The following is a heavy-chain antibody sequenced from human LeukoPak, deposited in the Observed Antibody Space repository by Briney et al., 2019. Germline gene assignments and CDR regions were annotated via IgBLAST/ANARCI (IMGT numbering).Heavy chain of an antibody. D-gene: IGHD2-21*02. CDR3: VRDFVYTTA. CDR2: IGKDDGSAK. V-gene: IGHV3-7*03. J-gene: IGHJ4*02. Sequence: PGGSLRLSCAASGFTFTGYWMSWIRQAPGKGPEWVAIIGKDDGSAKYYADSVKGRFTISRDNAKTLLYLQMDSLRVEDTAVYYCVRDFVYTTAWGQGTQVTVSS. CDR1: GFTFTGYW.